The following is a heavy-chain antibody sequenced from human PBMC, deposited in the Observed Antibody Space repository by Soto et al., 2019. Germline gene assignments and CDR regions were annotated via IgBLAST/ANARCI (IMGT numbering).Heavy chain of an antibody. Sequence: GASVKVSCKASGYTFTSYGISWVRQAPGQRLERMGWISAYNGNTNYAQKLQGRVTMTTDTSTSTAYMELRSLRSDDTAVYYCARDECTNGVCYKTYYGMDVWGQGTTVTVSS. CDR2: ISAYNGNT. J-gene: IGHJ6*02. CDR1: GYTFTSYG. D-gene: IGHD2-8*01. V-gene: IGHV1-18*01. CDR3: ARDECTNGVCYKTYYGMDV.